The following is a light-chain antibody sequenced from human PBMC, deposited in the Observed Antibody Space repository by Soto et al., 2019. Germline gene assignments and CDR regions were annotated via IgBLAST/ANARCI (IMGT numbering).Light chain of an antibody. CDR3: GADHGSGSNFVYV. V-gene: IGLV9-49*01. Sequence: QLVLTQPLSASASLGASVTLTCTLSSGYSNYKVDWYQQRPGKGPRFVMRVGTGGIVGSKGDGIPDRFSVLGSGLNRYLTIKNIQEEDESDYHCGADHGSGSNFVYVFGTGTKVTVL. CDR1: SGYSNYK. J-gene: IGLJ1*01. CDR2: VGTGGIVG.